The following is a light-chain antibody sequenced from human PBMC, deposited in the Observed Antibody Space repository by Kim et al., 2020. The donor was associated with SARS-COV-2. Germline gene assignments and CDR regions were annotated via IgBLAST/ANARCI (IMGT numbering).Light chain of an antibody. V-gene: IGLV3-21*04. CDR3: QVWDSSSDHWV. Sequence: ATGKTARITCGGNNIGSKGVHWYQQKPGQAPVLVIYYGSDRPSGIPERCSGSNSGNTATLTISRVEAGDEADYYCQVWDSSSDHWVFGGGTQLTVL. J-gene: IGLJ3*02. CDR1: NIGSKG. CDR2: YGS.